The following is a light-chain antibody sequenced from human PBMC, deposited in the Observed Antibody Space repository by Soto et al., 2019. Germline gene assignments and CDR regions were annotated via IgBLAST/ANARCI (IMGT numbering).Light chain of an antibody. J-gene: IGKJ1*01. V-gene: IGKV1-17*01. Sequence: DIQMTQSPSSLSASVGDRVTSTCRASQSISSYLNWYQQKPGKAPKLLIYAASSLQSGVPSRFSGSGSGTEFTLTISSLQPEDFATYYCLQHNSYPVTFGQGTKVDIK. CDR2: AAS. CDR1: QSISSY. CDR3: LQHNSYPVT.